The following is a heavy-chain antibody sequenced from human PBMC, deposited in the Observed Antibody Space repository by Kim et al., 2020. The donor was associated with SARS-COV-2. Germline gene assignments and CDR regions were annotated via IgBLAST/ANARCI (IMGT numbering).Heavy chain of an antibody. Sequence: YCAGSVKGRFTISRDNAKNSLYLQMNSLTVEDRGVYYCVRGNAGAFGDFWGQGTLITVSS. J-gene: IGHJ4*02. V-gene: IGHV3-48*01. D-gene: IGHD3-16*01. CDR3: VRGNAGAFGDF.